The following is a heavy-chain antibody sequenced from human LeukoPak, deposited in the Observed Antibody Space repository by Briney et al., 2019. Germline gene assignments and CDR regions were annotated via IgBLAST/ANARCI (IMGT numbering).Heavy chain of an antibody. V-gene: IGHV3-23*01. CDR1: GFTFSKYA. CDR3: AKERDLRWFGELPPFGDPRGGDYGMDV. Sequence: GGSLRLSCAASGFTFSKYAMSWVRQAPGKGLEWVSAISASGGSTHYADSVKDRFTISRDNSKNTLYVQMNSLRAEDTAVYYCAKERDLRWFGELPPFGDPRGGDYGMDVWGQGTTVTVSS. D-gene: IGHD3-10*01. CDR2: ISASGGST. J-gene: IGHJ6*02.